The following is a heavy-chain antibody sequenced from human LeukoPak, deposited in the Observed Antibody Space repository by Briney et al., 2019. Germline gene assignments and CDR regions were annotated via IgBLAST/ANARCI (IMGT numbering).Heavy chain of an antibody. D-gene: IGHD2-2*01. V-gene: IGHV3-23*01. CDR1: GFTFSSYA. Sequence: PGGSLRLSCAASGFTFSSYAMSWVRQAPGKGLEWVSAISGSGGSTYYADSVKGRFTISRDNSKNTLYLQMNSLRAEDTGVYYCSKDLGFCSSTSCFLAPFDYWGQGTLVTVSS. CDR3: SKDLGFCSSTSCFLAPFDY. CDR2: ISGSGGST. J-gene: IGHJ4*02.